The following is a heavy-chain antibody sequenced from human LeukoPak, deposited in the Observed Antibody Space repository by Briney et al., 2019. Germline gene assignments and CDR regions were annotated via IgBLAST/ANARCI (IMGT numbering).Heavy chain of an antibody. CDR1: GFAFRTYA. V-gene: IGHV3-23*01. Sequence: GGSLRLSCPGSGFAFRTYAMSWVRQAPGMGLEWVASISANGQATYYADSVEGRFTISRDNSKSTLYFQLNSLRAEDAAAYYCARDPYNTILYRLAHWGQGTLVTVSS. CDR3: ARDPYNTILYRLAH. D-gene: IGHD3-10*01. CDR2: ISANGQAT. J-gene: IGHJ4*02.